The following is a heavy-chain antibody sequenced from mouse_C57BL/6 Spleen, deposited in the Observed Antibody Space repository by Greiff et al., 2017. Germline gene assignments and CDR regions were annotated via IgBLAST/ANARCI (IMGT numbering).Heavy chain of an antibody. D-gene: IGHD1-1*01. J-gene: IGHJ4*01. CDR1: GYTFTSYW. CDR3: ARLRYYGYAMDY. Sequence: QVQLKQPGAELVKPGASVKLSCKASGYTFTSYWMHWVKQRPGQGLEWIGMIHPNSGSTNYNEKFKSKATLTVDKSSSTAYMQLSSLTSEDSAVYYCARLRYYGYAMDYWGQGTSVTVSS. CDR2: IHPNSGST. V-gene: IGHV1-64*01.